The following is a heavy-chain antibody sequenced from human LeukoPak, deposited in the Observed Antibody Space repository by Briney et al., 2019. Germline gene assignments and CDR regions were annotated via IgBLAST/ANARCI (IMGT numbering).Heavy chain of an antibody. V-gene: IGHV3-48*03. CDR2: ISSSGSTI. CDR3: ARVGGSYSVYYFDY. D-gene: IGHD1-26*01. CDR1: GFTFSSYE. J-gene: IGHJ4*02. Sequence: GGSLRLSCAASGFTFSSYEMNWVRQAPGKGLEWVSYISSSGSTIYYADSVKGRFTISRDNAKNSLYLQMNSLRAEDTAVYYCARVGGSYSVYYFDYWGQGTLVTVSS.